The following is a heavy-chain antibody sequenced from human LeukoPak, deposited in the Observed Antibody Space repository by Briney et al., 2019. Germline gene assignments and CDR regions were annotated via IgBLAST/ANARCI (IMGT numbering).Heavy chain of an antibody. V-gene: IGHV5-51*01. D-gene: IGHD2-15*01. CDR3: ARQERVVAYDAFDI. Sequence: GESLKISCKGSGYSFTSYWIGWVRQMPGKGLEWMGIIYPGDSDTRYSPSFQGQVTISADKSISTVYLQWSSLKASDTAMYYGARQERVVAYDAFDIWGQRTMVTVSS. CDR1: GYSFTSYW. CDR2: IYPGDSDT. J-gene: IGHJ3*02.